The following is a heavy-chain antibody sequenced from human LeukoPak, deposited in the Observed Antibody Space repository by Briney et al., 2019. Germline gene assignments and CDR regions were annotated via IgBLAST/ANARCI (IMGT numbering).Heavy chain of an antibody. D-gene: IGHD6-19*01. V-gene: IGHV3-30*04. Sequence: GGSLRLSCAASGFTFSSYAMHWVRQAPGKGLEWVAVISYDGSNKYYADSVKGRFTISRDNSKNTLYLQMNSLRAEDTAVYYCARECNGVRIALAVAGLAAKRGAFDIWGQGTMVTVSS. J-gene: IGHJ3*02. CDR1: GFTFSSYA. CDR3: ARECNGVRIALAVAGLAAKRGAFDI. CDR2: ISYDGSNK.